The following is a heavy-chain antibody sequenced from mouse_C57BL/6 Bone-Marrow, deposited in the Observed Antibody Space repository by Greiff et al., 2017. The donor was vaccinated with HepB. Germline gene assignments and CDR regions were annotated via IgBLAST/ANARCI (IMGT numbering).Heavy chain of an antibody. CDR2: IYPGGGYT. D-gene: IGHD2-14*01. J-gene: IGHJ4*01. CDR1: GYTFTNYW. CDR3: ARGGVRSYAMDY. Sequence: VQLQESGAELVRPGTSVKMSCKASGYTFTNYWIGWAKQRPGHGLEWIGDIYPGGGYTNYNEKFKGKATLTADKSSSTAYMQFSSLTSEDSAIYYCARGGVRSYAMDYWGQGTSVTVSS. V-gene: IGHV1-63*01.